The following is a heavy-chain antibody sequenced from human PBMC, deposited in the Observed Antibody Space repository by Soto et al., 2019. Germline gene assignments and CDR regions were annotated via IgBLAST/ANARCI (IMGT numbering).Heavy chain of an antibody. D-gene: IGHD3-22*01. CDR2: MNPNSGNT. J-gene: IGHJ5*02. V-gene: IGHV1-8*01. CDR3: AVFSYYYDSSGYYSNWFDP. CDR1: GYTFTSYD. Sequence: ASVKVSCKASGYTFTSYDINWVRQATGQGLEWMGWMNPNSGNTGYAQKFQGRVTMTRNTSISTAYMELSSLRSEDTAVYYCAVFSYYYDSSGYYSNWFDPWGQGALVTVSS.